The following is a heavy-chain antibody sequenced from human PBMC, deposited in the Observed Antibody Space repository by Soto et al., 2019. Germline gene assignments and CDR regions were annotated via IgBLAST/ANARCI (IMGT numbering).Heavy chain of an antibody. V-gene: IGHV1-18*01. CDR1: GYTFTSYG. D-gene: IGHD6-13*01. CDR3: ARATSSSDKLGY. J-gene: IGHJ4*02. CDR2: INSYNGNT. Sequence: QVQLVQSGVEVKKPGAAVKVSCKASGYTFTSYGISWVRQAPGQGLEWMGWINSYNGNTNDAQKLQGRVTMTTDTSTSTAYMELRSLRSDDTAMYYCARATSSSDKLGYWGQGTLVSVSS.